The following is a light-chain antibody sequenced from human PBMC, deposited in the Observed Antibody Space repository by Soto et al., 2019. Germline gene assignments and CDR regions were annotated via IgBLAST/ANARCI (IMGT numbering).Light chain of an antibody. Sequence: QSVLTQPPSVSGSPGQSVAISCTGTSSDVGSYNRVSWYQQPPGKAPKVMIYDVSNRPSGVSYRFSGSKSGNTASLTISGLQAEDEADYYCSSYTSSSLHVFGTGTKVTVL. CDR1: SSDVGSYNR. J-gene: IGLJ1*01. V-gene: IGLV2-18*02. CDR3: SSYTSSSLHV. CDR2: DVS.